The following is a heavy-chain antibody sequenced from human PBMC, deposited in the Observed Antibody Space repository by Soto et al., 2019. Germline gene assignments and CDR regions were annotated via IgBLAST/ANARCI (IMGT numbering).Heavy chain of an antibody. CDR2: INHSGST. Sequence: SETLSLTCAVYGGSFSGYYWSWIRQPPGKGLEWIGEINHSGSTNYNPSLKSRVTISVDTSKNQFSLKLSSVTAADTAVYYCARGLYYYDSSGYHTSGDYWGQGTLVTVSS. CDR3: ARGLYYYDSSGYHTSGDY. V-gene: IGHV4-34*01. D-gene: IGHD3-22*01. CDR1: GGSFSGYY. J-gene: IGHJ4*02.